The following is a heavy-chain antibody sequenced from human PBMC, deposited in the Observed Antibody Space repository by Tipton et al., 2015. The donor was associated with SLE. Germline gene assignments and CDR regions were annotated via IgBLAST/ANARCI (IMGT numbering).Heavy chain of an antibody. D-gene: IGHD2/OR15-2a*01. V-gene: IGHV2-70*11. J-gene: IGHJ3*02. CDR2: IDWDNDK. CDR3: ARILRGANGNTYGAFDI. Sequence: LVKPTQTLTLTCTFSGFSLSTRGMCVTWIRQPPGKALEWLARIDWDNDKYYSTSLKTRLTISKDTSKNQVVLTMTNMDPVDTGTYYCARILRGANGNTYGAFDIWGQGTMVTVSS. CDR1: GFSLSTRGMC.